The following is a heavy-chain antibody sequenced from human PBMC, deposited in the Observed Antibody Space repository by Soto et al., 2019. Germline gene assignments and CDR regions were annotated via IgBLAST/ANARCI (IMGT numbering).Heavy chain of an antibody. CDR2: ISSSGSTI. J-gene: IGHJ6*02. D-gene: IGHD3-3*01. Sequence: GGSLRLSCAASGFTFSDYYMSWIRQAPGKGLEWVSYISSSGSTIYYADSVKGRFTISRDNAKNSLYLQMNSLRAEDTAVYYCARGVLYDFWSGYYTRGYYYYGMDVWGQGTTVTVSS. CDR1: GFTFSDYY. V-gene: IGHV3-11*01. CDR3: ARGVLYDFWSGYYTRGYYYYGMDV.